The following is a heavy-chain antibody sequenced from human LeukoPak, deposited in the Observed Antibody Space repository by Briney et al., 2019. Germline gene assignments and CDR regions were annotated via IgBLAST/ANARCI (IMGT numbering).Heavy chain of an antibody. J-gene: IGHJ6*02. CDR1: GYTFTSYG. V-gene: IGHV1-18*01. CDR3: ARDLGNELWFGEYGAFYGMDV. Sequence: ASVKVSCKASGYTFTSYGISWVRQAPGQGLEWMGWISAYNGNTNYAQKLQGRVTMTTDTSTSTAYMELRSLRSEDTAVYYCARDLGNELWFGEYGAFYGMDVWGQGTTVTVSS. D-gene: IGHD3-10*01. CDR2: ISAYNGNT.